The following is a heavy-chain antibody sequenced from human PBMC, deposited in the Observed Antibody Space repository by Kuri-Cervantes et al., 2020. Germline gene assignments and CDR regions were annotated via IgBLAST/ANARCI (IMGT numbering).Heavy chain of an antibody. Sequence: SETLSLTCTVSGGSVSSGSYYWSWIRQPPGKGLEWIGYIYYSGSTNYNPSLKSRVTISVDTSKNQFSLKLSSVTAADTAVYYRARGRRSMVRGRNYYYMDVWGKGTTVTVSS. V-gene: IGHV4-61*01. D-gene: IGHD3-10*01. J-gene: IGHJ6*03. CDR2: IYYSGST. CDR3: ARGRRSMVRGRNYYYMDV. CDR1: GGSVSSGSYY.